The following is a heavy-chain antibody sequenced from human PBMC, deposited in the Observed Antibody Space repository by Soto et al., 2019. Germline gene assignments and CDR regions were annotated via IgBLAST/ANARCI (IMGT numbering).Heavy chain of an antibody. D-gene: IGHD3-3*01. J-gene: IGHJ6*02. Sequence: SVKVSCKASGGTFSSYAISWVRQAPGQGLEWMGGIIPIFGTANYAQKFQGRVTITADKSTSTAYMELSSLRSEDTAVYYCARDPEGGFWSGYYYGMDVWGQGTTVTVSS. CDR2: IIPIFGTA. CDR1: GGTFSSYA. CDR3: ARDPEGGFWSGYYYGMDV. V-gene: IGHV1-69*06.